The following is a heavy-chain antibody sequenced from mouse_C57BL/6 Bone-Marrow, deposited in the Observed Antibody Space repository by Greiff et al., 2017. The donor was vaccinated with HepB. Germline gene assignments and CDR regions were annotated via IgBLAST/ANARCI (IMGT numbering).Heavy chain of an antibody. J-gene: IGHJ3*01. D-gene: IGHD1-1*01. CDR3: ARKGYYYGSSYLAWFAY. CDR1: GYAFTNYL. Sequence: VQLQQSGAELVRPGTSVKVSCKASGYAFTNYLIEWVKQRPGQGLEWIGVINPGSGGTNYNEKFKGKATLTADKSSSTAYMQLSSLTSEDSAVYFCARKGYYYGSSYLAWFAYWGQGTLVTVSA. CDR2: INPGSGGT. V-gene: IGHV1-54*01.